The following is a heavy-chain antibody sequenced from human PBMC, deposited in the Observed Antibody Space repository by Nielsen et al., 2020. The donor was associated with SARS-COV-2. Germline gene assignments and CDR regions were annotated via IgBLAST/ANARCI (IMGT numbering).Heavy chain of an antibody. CDR3: ARSWRVVVMAFLDY. D-gene: IGHD5-24*01. CDR2: ISAYNGNT. J-gene: IGHJ4*02. CDR1: GYTFTSYG. Sequence: ASVKVSCKASGYTFTSYGISWVRQAPGQGLEWMGWISAYNGNTNYAQKFQGRVTMTRDTSISTAYMELSRLRSDDTAVYYCARSWRVVVMAFLDYWGQGTLVTVSS. V-gene: IGHV1-18*01.